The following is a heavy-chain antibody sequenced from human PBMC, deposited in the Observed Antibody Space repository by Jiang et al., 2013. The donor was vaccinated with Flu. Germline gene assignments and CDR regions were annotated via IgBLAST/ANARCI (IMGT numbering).Heavy chain of an antibody. CDR1: GYSLTSYG. D-gene: IGHD2-15*01. CDR3: AREDRDYYYGMDV. V-gene: IGHV1-18*01. Sequence: SGAEVKKPGASVKVSCKASGYSLTSYGISWVRQAPGQGLEWMGWISAYSGNTNYAQRVQGRVTMTTDTSTSTAYMELRSLRSDDTAVYYCAREDRDYYYGMDVWGQGTTVTVSS. J-gene: IGHJ6*02. CDR2: ISAYSGNT.